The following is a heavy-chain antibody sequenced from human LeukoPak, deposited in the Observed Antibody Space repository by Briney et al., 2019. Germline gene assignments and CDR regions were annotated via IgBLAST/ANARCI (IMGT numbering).Heavy chain of an antibody. CDR1: GYTFTSYG. J-gene: IGHJ4*02. Sequence: ASVKVSCKASGYTFTSYGISWVRQAPGQGLEWMGWISAYNGNTNYAQKLQGRVTMTTDTSTSTAYMELMSLRSDYTAVYYCARGVKPGYCSGGSCHDFDYWGQGTLVTVSS. V-gene: IGHV1-18*01. CDR2: ISAYNGNT. CDR3: ARGVKPGYCSGGSCHDFDY. D-gene: IGHD2-15*01.